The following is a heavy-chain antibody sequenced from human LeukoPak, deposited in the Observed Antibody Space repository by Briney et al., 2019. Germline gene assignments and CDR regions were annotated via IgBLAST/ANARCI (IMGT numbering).Heavy chain of an antibody. CDR3: ARDSVDTAMATRYFDY. J-gene: IGHJ4*02. Sequence: SGTLSLTCTVSGGSVSSGSYYWSWIRQPPGKGLEWIGYIYYSGSTNYNPSLKSRVTISVDTSKNQFSLKLSSVTAADTAVYYCARDSVDTAMATRYFDYWGQGTLVTVSS. V-gene: IGHV4-61*01. CDR1: GGSVSSGSYY. CDR2: IYYSGST. D-gene: IGHD5-18*01.